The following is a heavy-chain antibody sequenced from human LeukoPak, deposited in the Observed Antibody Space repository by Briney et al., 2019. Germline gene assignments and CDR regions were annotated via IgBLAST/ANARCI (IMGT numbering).Heavy chain of an antibody. Sequence: ASVKVSCKASGYTFTNYGITWVRQAPGQGLEWMGGIIPIFGTANYAQKFQGRVTITTDESTSTAYMELSSLRSEDTAVYYCARDSIPSGSYGPWGQGTLVTVSS. J-gene: IGHJ5*02. V-gene: IGHV1-69*05. CDR2: IIPIFGTA. CDR1: GYTFTNYG. D-gene: IGHD1-26*01. CDR3: ARDSIPSGSYGP.